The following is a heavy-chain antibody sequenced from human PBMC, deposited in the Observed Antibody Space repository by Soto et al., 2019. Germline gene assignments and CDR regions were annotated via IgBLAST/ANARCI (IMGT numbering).Heavy chain of an antibody. Sequence: PGGSLRLSCAASGFTFSSYAMSWVRQAPGKGLEWVSAISGSGGSTYYADSVKGRFTISRDNSKNTLYLQMNSLRAEDTAVYYCAKRIVVVTAILHRGVWRQGTTVTVSS. D-gene: IGHD2-21*02. CDR1: GFTFSSYA. J-gene: IGHJ6*02. CDR3: AKRIVVVTAILHRGV. V-gene: IGHV3-23*01. CDR2: ISGSGGST.